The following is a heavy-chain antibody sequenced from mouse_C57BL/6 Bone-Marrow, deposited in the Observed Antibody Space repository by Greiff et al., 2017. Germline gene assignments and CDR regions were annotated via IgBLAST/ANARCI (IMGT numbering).Heavy chain of an antibody. CDR3: STGSLSWDY. V-gene: IGHV14-4*01. J-gene: IGHJ2*01. D-gene: IGHD1-1*01. CDR1: GFNIKDDY. CDR2: IDPENGGT. Sequence: VQLLQSGAELVRPGASVKLSCTASGFNIKDDYMHWVKQRPEQGLEWIGWIDPENGGTDYASKFQGKATITVETSSNTAYLQLSSLTSEDTAVYYCSTGSLSWDYWGQGTTLTVSS.